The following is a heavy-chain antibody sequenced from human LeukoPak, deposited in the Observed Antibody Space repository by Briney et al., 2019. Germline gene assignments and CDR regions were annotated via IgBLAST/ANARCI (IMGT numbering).Heavy chain of an antibody. V-gene: IGHV1-2*02. CDR2: INPNSGGT. Sequence: ASVKVSCKTSGYTFTGYYMHWVRQAPGQGLEWMGWINPNSGGTNYAQKFQDRVTMTGDASISTAYMELSRLTPDDTAVYYCARAPMIVVVFPPRLDYWGQGTLVTVSS. D-gene: IGHD3-22*01. CDR1: GYTFTGYY. J-gene: IGHJ4*02. CDR3: ARAPMIVVVFPPRLDY.